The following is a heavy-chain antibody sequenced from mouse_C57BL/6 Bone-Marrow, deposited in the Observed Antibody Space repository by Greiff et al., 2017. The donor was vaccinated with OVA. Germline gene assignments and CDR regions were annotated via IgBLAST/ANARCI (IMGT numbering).Heavy chain of an antibody. V-gene: IGHV15-2*01. J-gene: IGHJ1*03. CDR1: DSEVFPIAY. CDR2: ILPSIGRT. Sequence: VQLQQSGSELRSPGSSVKLSCKDFDSEVFPIAYMSWVRQKPGHGFEWIGGILPSIGRTIYGEKFEDKATLDADTLSNTAYLELNSLTSEDSAIYYCARNYEGYWYFDVWGTGTTVTVSS. D-gene: IGHD1-1*01. CDR3: ARNYEGYWYFDV.